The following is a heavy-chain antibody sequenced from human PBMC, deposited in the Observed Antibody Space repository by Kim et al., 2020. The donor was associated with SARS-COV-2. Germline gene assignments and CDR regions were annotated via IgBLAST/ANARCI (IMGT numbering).Heavy chain of an antibody. CDR3: ARGLYDFWSGSP. V-gene: IGHV3-30*04. J-gene: IGHJ5*02. Sequence: GGSLRLSCAASGFTFSSYAMHWVRQAPGKGLEWVAVISYDGSNKYYADSVKGRFTISRDNSKNTLYLQMNSLRAEDTAVYYCARGLYDFWSGSPWGQGTL. CDR2: ISYDGSNK. D-gene: IGHD3-3*01. CDR1: GFTFSSYA.